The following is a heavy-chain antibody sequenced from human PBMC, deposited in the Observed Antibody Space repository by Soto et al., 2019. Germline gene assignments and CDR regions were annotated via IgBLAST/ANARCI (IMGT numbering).Heavy chain of an antibody. D-gene: IGHD2-15*01. Sequence: QVQLVESGGGVVQPGRSLRLSCAASGFTFSSYGMHWVRQAPGKGLEWVAVISYDGSNKYYADSVKGRYTNSRDNSKNTLYLQMNSLRAEDTAVYYCANETYSGPLDYWGQGTLVTVSS. CDR3: ANETYSGPLDY. J-gene: IGHJ4*02. V-gene: IGHV3-30*18. CDR2: ISYDGSNK. CDR1: GFTFSSYG.